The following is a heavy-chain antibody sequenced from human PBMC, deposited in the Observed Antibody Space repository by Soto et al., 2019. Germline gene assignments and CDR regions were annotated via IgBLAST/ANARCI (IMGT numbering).Heavy chain of an antibody. CDR3: ASSYSSSWYGDY. D-gene: IGHD6-13*01. Sequence: QVQLVESGGGVVQPGRSLRLSCAASGFTFSSYGMHWVRQAPGKGLEWVAVIWYDGSNKYYADSVKGRFTISRDNSKNTLYLQMNSLRAEDTAVYYCASSYSSSWYGDYWGQGTLVTVSS. V-gene: IGHV3-33*01. CDR2: IWYDGSNK. CDR1: GFTFSSYG. J-gene: IGHJ4*02.